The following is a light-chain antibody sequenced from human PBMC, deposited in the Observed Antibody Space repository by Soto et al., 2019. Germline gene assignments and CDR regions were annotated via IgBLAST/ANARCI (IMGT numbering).Light chain of an antibody. V-gene: IGLV1-40*01. CDR1: SSNIGAGYD. CDR3: QSYDSSLSVV. J-gene: IGLJ2*01. Sequence: QSVLTQPPSVSGAPGQRVTISCTGSSSNIGAGYDVHWYQQLPGTAPKLLIYGNSNRPSGVPDRFSGSKSGTSASLAITGLQAEDEADYYFQSYDSSLSVVFGGGTKPTVL. CDR2: GNS.